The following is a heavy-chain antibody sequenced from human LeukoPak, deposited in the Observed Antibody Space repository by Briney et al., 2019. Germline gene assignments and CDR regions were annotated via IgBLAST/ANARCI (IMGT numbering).Heavy chain of an antibody. D-gene: IGHD3/OR15-3a*01. CDR3: AREGLDDLYYYYGMDV. Sequence: SETLSLTCTVSGGSISSSSYYWGWIRQPPGKGLEWIGSNYYSGSTYYNPSLKSRVTISVDTSKNQFSLKLSSVTAADTAVYYCAREGLDDLYYYYGMDVWGQGTTVTVSS. CDR2: NYYSGST. CDR1: GGSISSSSYY. J-gene: IGHJ6*02. V-gene: IGHV4-39*07.